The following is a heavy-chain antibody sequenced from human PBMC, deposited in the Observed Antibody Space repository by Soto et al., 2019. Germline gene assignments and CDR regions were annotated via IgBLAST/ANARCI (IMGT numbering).Heavy chain of an antibody. V-gene: IGHV1-18*01. Sequence: ASVKVSCKASGYTFTNSGFSWVLQAPGQGLEWVGWIRVNNGDTHYAQKLQGRVTMTTDTSASTAYMELSSLRSEDTAVYYCARAHDYGDSLGYWGQGTLVTVSS. J-gene: IGHJ4*02. D-gene: IGHD4-17*01. CDR3: ARAHDYGDSLGY. CDR1: GYTFTNSG. CDR2: IRVNNGDT.